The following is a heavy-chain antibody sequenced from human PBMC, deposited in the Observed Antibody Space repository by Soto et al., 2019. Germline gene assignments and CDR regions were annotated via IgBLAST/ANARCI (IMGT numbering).Heavy chain of an antibody. D-gene: IGHD2-8*01. CDR3: ARDSPPAMDCTNGVCHPYYYYGMDV. Sequence: GGSQILSCAASGFTFRSYSMNWVRQAQGKGLEWVSYISSSSSTIYYADSVKGRFTISRDNAKNSLYLQMNSLRDEDTAVYYCARDSPPAMDCTNGVCHPYYYYGMDVWGQGTTVTVSS. J-gene: IGHJ6*02. V-gene: IGHV3-48*02. CDR2: ISSSSSTI. CDR1: GFTFRSYS.